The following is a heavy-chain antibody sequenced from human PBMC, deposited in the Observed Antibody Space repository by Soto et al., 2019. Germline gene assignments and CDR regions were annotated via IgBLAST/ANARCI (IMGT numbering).Heavy chain of an antibody. CDR3: ARGSVAFGNYYYGMDV. CDR1: GGSISSSNW. J-gene: IGHJ6*02. V-gene: IGHV4-4*02. Sequence: SETLSLTCAVSGGSISSSNWWSWVRQPPGKGLEWIGEIYHSGSTNYNPSLKSRVTISVDKSKNQFSLKLSSVTAADTAVYYCARGSVAFGNYYYGMDVWGQGPTVTVSS. CDR2: IYHSGST. D-gene: IGHD6-19*01.